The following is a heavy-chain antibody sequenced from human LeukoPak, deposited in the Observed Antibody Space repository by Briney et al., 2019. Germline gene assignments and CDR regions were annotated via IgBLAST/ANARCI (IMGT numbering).Heavy chain of an antibody. V-gene: IGHV3-23*01. CDR3: AKLTTYRIAAAGTGFDP. Sequence: PGGSLGLSCAASGFTFSSYAMSWVRQAPGKGLEWVSAISGSGGSTYYADSVKGRFTISRDNSKNTLYLQMNSLRAEDTAVYYCAKLTTYRIAAAGTGFDPWGQGTLVTVSS. D-gene: IGHD6-13*01. J-gene: IGHJ5*02. CDR2: ISGSGGST. CDR1: GFTFSSYA.